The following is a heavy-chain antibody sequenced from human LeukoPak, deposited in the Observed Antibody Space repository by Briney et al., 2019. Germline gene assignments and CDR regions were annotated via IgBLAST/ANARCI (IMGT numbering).Heavy chain of an antibody. CDR3: ARPSSDHGDYLIDWYFDL. CDR2: IFPKDSET. J-gene: IGHJ2*01. D-gene: IGHD4-17*01. V-gene: IGHV5-51*01. CDR1: GYSFTSYW. Sequence: GESLQISCKGSGYSFTSYWIGWARQMPGKGLEWMGVIFPKDSETRYSPSFQGQVTISADKSISTAYLQWSSLKASDTAMYYCARPSSDHGDYLIDWYFDLWGRGTLVTVSS.